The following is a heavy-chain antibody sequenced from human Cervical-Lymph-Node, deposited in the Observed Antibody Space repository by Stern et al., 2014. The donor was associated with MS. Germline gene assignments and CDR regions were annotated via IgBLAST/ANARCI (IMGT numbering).Heavy chain of an antibody. V-gene: IGHV4-61*02. CDR3: ARGNYDVLTDNGGHGFDI. Sequence: VQLVESGPGLVKPSQTLSLTCTVSGGSISSGNYYWSWIRQPAGEGLEWIGRIYSRGSTQYNPPLTSRVTISAATSTNPFSPRRSSVTAADTAVYYCARGNYDVLTDNGGHGFDIWGQGTMVTVSS. J-gene: IGHJ3*02. CDR2: IYSRGST. CDR1: GGSISSGNYY. D-gene: IGHD3-9*01.